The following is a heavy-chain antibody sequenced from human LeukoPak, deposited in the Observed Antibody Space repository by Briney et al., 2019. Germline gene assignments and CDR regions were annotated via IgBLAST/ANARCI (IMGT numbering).Heavy chain of an antibody. V-gene: IGHV5-51*01. Sequence: AGESLKLSCKGSGYSFTSYWIGWVRQMPGKGLEWMGIIYPGDSDTRYSPSFQGQVTISADKSISTAYLQWSSLKASDTAMYYCARRGTYYDFWSGPTEDYWGQGTLVTVSS. J-gene: IGHJ4*02. D-gene: IGHD3-3*01. CDR1: GYSFTSYW. CDR2: IYPGDSDT. CDR3: ARRGTYYDFWSGPTEDY.